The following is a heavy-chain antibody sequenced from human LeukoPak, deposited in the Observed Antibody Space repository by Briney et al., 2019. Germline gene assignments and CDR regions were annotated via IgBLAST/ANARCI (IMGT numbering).Heavy chain of an antibody. CDR1: GYSFTSRW. V-gene: IGHV5-51*04. J-gene: IGHJ4*02. CDR3: ATFSNYGDFFDF. D-gene: IGHD4-17*01. Sequence: GESLKISCQGSGYSFTSRWIAWVRQMPGKGLEWMGIIYPDDSDIRYNPSFQGQVTMSADKPVNVAYLQWSSLKASDTAMYYCATFSNYGDFFDFWGQGTLVTVSS. CDR2: IYPDDSDI.